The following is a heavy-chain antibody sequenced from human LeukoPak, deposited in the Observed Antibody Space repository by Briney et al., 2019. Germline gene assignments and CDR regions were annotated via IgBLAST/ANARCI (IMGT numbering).Heavy chain of an antibody. Sequence: TGGSLRLSCAASGFTFSSYGMHWVRQAPGKGLEWVAVIWYDGSNKYYADSVKGRFTISRDNSKNTLYLQMNSLRAEDTAVYYCARDSRRYSGSDAHDYWGQGTLVTVSS. CDR3: ARDSRRYSGSDAHDY. J-gene: IGHJ4*02. CDR2: IWYDGSNK. V-gene: IGHV3-33*01. D-gene: IGHD1-26*01. CDR1: GFTFSSYG.